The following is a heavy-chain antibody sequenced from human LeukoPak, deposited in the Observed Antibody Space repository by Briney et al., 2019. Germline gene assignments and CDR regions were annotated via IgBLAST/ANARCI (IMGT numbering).Heavy chain of an antibody. CDR1: GGSISSYY. Sequence: SETLSLTCTVSGGSISSYYWSWIRQPAGKGLEWIGRIYTSGSTSYNPSLKSRVTMSVDTSKNQFSLKLSSVTAADTAVYYCAREYYYDSSGYYYWRFYAFDIWGQGTMVTVSS. V-gene: IGHV4-4*07. CDR3: AREYYYDSSGYYYWRFYAFDI. CDR2: IYTSGST. D-gene: IGHD3-22*01. J-gene: IGHJ3*02.